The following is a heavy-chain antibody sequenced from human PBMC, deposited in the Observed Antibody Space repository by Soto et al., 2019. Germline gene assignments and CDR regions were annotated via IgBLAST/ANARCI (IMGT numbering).Heavy chain of an antibody. CDR2: IYPGDCHT. CDR3: ARTSAAAKYYYGMAV. CDR1: ADSSTSYC. V-gene: IGHV5-51*01. D-gene: IGHD2-2*01. J-gene: IGHJ6*02. Sequence: PGEAPQISSYAAADSSTSYCSIWLRQMPRKGLEWVWNIYPGDCHTRYRPSLQGQVPIPADKSNSTAYRQWSGLKASDNAFYYFARTSAAAKYYYGMAVWGQGPTFTVSS.